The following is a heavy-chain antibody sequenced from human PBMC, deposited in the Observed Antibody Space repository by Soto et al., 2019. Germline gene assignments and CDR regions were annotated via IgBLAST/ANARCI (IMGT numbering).Heavy chain of an antibody. CDR1: GGTLSNDA. V-gene: IGHV1-69*01. D-gene: IGHD3-10*01. J-gene: IGHJ6*02. Sequence: QEQLVQAGAEVKKPGSSVRISCRASGGTLSNDAVSWVRQAPGQGLQWMGGIIPIFGTTHYAQKFQGRVTTTADESTATAYMELRSVTSEDRAVYYCATGLRTGNYGMDGMGQGTAGNVAS. CDR2: IIPIFGTT. CDR3: ATGLRTGNYGMDG.